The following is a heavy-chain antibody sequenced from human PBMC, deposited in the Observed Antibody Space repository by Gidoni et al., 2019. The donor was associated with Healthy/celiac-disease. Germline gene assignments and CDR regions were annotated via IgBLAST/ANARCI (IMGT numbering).Heavy chain of an antibody. Sequence: QVQLVESGGGVVQPGGSRRLPWAPSGFPFSSYGMHWVRPAPGKGLEWVAVIWYDGSNKYYADSVKGRFTISRDNSKNTLYLQMNSLRAEDTAVYYCARRGIAAAGYFDYWGQGTLVTVSS. V-gene: IGHV3-33*01. J-gene: IGHJ4*02. CDR3: ARRGIAAAGYFDY. CDR2: IWYDGSNK. CDR1: GFPFSSYG. D-gene: IGHD6-13*01.